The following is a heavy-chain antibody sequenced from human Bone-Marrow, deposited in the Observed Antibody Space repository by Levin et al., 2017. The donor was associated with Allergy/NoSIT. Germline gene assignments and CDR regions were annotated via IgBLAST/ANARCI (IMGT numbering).Heavy chain of an antibody. Sequence: ASVKVSCKSSGYTFTGYDMHWVRQAPGQGLEWMGWIKPKSGVTKYAQKFQGRVTMTRDTSISTVYMELSRLRFDDTAVYYCARANEWELASFDYWGQGTLVAVSS. CDR3: ARANEWELASFDY. J-gene: IGHJ4*02. D-gene: IGHD1-26*01. CDR1: GYTFTGYD. V-gene: IGHV1-2*02. CDR2: IKPKSGVT.